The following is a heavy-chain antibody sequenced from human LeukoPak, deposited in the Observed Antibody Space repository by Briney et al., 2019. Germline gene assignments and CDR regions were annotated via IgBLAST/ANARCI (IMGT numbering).Heavy chain of an antibody. CDR3: ARMNLYNWNLIDY. D-gene: IGHD1-7*01. CDR1: GYTFTSYG. CDR2: ISAYNGNT. Sequence: GASVKVSCKASGYTFTSYGISTGRQTPGQGLEWMGWISAYNGNTNYAQKRQGRVTMTTDTSTSTAYMELRSLRSDDTAVYYCARMNLYNWNLIDYWGQGTLDTVSS. V-gene: IGHV1-18*01. J-gene: IGHJ4*02.